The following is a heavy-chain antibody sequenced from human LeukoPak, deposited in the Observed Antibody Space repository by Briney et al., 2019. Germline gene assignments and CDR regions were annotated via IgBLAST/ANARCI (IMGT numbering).Heavy chain of an antibody. Sequence: SETLSLTCTVSGGSIISSYWTWIRQPPGKGLEWIGYMYNSGRTTNYNPSLKSRATISMDTSKNQFSLNLKSVTAADMAIYYCAKIPGDRPDDWGQGTLVTVS. CDR3: AKIPGDRPDD. D-gene: IGHD7-27*01. J-gene: IGHJ4*02. V-gene: IGHV4-59*03. CDR2: MYNSGRTT. CDR1: GGSIISSY.